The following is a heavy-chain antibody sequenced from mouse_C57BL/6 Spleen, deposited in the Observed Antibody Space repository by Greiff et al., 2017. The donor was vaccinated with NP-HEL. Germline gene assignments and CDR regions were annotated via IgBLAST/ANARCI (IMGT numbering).Heavy chain of an antibody. J-gene: IGHJ1*03. V-gene: IGHV5-9*01. CDR3: ARHRFTTVVATNFDV. CDR2: ISGGGGNT. D-gene: IGHD1-1*01. CDR1: GFTFSSYT. Sequence: EVKLVESGGGLVKPGGSLKLSCAASGFTFSSYTMSWVRQTPEKRLEWVATISGGGGNTYYPDSVKGRFTISRDNAKNTLYLQMSSLRSEDTALYYCARHRFTTVVATNFDVWGTGTTVTVSS.